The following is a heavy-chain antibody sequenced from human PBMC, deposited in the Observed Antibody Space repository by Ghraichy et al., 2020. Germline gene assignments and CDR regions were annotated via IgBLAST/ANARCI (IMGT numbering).Heavy chain of an antibody. CDR2: ISSSSSYI. V-gene: IGHV3-21*01. CDR3: ARGLLWFGELFYITPFEFPTRDRNQGYYDYGMDG. Sequence: GGSLRLSCAASGFTFSIYSMNWVRQAPGKGLEWVSSISSSSSYIYYADSVKGRFTISRDNAKNSLYLQMNSLRAEDTAVYYCARGLLWFGELFYITPFEFPTRDRNQGYYDYGMDGWGQGTTVTVSS. CDR1: GFTFSIYS. J-gene: IGHJ6*02. D-gene: IGHD3-10*01.